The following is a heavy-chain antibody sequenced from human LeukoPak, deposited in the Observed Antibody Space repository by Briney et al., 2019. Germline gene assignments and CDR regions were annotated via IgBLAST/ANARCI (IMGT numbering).Heavy chain of an antibody. J-gene: IGHJ4*02. Sequence: GGSLRLSCAASGFTFSSYGMHWVRQAPGKGLEWVAFIRYDGSNKYYADSVKGRFTISRDNSKNTLYLQMNSLRAEDTAVYYCARGIAAAGPMGFDYWGQGTLVTVSS. CDR2: IRYDGSNK. D-gene: IGHD6-13*01. CDR1: GFTFSSYG. V-gene: IGHV3-30*02. CDR3: ARGIAAAGPMGFDY.